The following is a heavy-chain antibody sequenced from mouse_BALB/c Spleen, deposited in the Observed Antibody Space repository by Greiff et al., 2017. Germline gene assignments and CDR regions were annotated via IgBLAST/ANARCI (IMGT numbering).Heavy chain of an antibody. CDR1: GYTFTSYW. D-gene: IGHD2-4*01. CDR2: INPSTGYT. Sequence: QVHVKQSGAELAKPGASVKMSCKASGYTFTSYWMHWVKQRPGQGLEWIGYINPSTGYTEYNQKFKDKATLTADKSSSTAYMQLSSLTSEDSAVYYCARGIRGAMDDWGQGTSVTVSS. J-gene: IGHJ4*01. CDR3: ARGIRGAMDD. V-gene: IGHV1-7*01.